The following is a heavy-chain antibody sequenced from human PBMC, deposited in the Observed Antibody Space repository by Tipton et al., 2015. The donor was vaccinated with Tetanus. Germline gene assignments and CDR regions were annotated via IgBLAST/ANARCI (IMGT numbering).Heavy chain of an antibody. Sequence: TLSLTCTVSGDSLSNGDYYWSWIRQPPGKGLESIGYIYYSGSTYYNPSLKSRVTISVDTSKSHFSLNISSVTAADTAVYYCAILPKHWLAPRGAPWGQGILVTVSS. J-gene: IGHJ5*02. CDR2: IYYSGST. D-gene: IGHD6-19*01. V-gene: IGHV4-30-4*01. CDR1: GDSLSNGDYY. CDR3: AILPKHWLAPRGAP.